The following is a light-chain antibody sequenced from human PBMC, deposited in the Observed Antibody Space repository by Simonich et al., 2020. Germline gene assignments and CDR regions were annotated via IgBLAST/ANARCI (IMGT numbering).Light chain of an antibody. Sequence: QSALTQPASVSGSPGQSINLPCNGTSSDVGSHNLVYWYQQHPGNAPKLKIYEGNKRPSGVSKRFSGSKSGNTASLTISGLQAEDEADYYCCSYAGSSTWVFGGGTKLTVL. CDR3: CSYAGSSTWV. CDR2: EGN. CDR1: SSDVGSHNL. V-gene: IGLV2-23*01. J-gene: IGLJ3*02.